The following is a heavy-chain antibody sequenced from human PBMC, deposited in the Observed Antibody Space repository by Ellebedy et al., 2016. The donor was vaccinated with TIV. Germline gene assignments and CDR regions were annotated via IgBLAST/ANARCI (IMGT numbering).Heavy chain of an antibody. V-gene: IGHV3-7*01. J-gene: IGHJ4*02. D-gene: IGHD1-26*01. CDR3: ARDKVVGATYFDY. CDR1: GFTFSNHW. Sequence: GESLKISXAASGFTFSNHWMSWVRQVPGKGLEWVANIKQDGSEKYCVDSVKGRFTISRDNAKNSLYLQMNSLRAEETAVYYCARDKVVGATYFDYWGQGTLVTVSS. CDR2: IKQDGSEK.